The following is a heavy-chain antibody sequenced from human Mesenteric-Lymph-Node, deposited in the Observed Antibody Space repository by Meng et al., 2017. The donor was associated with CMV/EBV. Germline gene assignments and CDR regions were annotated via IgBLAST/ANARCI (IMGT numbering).Heavy chain of an antibody. CDR1: GGSTSSGDYY. CDR3: AREGSGSWFGAATFDY. Sequence: GPGLVHPSQTHSLPCTASGGSTSSGDYYWRWIRQPPGKGLEWIGYIYYSGSTYYNPSLKSRVTISVDTPKNQFSLKLSSVTAADTAVYYCAREGSGSWFGAATFDYWGQGTLVTVSS. D-gene: IGHD3-10*01. J-gene: IGHJ4*02. CDR2: IYYSGST. V-gene: IGHV4-30-4*08.